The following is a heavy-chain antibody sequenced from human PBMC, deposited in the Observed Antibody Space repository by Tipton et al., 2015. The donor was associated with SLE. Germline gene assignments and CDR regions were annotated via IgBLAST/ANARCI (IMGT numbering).Heavy chain of an antibody. CDR2: IYYSGST. CDR3: ARCEDGSGLGLDY. J-gene: IGHJ4*02. Sequence: TLSLTCTVSGGSISSHYWSWIRQPPGKGLEWIGYIYYSGSTNYNPSLKSRVTISVDTSKNQFSLKLSSVTAADTAVYYCARCEDGSGLGLDYWGQGTLVTVSS. D-gene: IGHD3-10*01. CDR1: GGSISSHY. V-gene: IGHV4-59*11.